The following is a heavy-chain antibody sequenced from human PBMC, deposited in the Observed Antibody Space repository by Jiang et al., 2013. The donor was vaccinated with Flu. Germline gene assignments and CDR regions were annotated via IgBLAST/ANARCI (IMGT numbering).Heavy chain of an antibody. Sequence: SGAEVKKPGASVKVSCKASGYTFTGYYMHWVRQAPGQGLEWMGWINPNSGGTNYAQKFQGRVTITADKSTSTAYMGLSSLRSEDTAVYYCARSPQVGFIVGASYYFDYWGQGTLVTVSS. CDR3: ARSPQVGFIVGASYYFDY. CDR1: GYTFTGYY. CDR2: INPNSGGT. V-gene: IGHV1-2*02. D-gene: IGHD1-26*01. J-gene: IGHJ4*02.